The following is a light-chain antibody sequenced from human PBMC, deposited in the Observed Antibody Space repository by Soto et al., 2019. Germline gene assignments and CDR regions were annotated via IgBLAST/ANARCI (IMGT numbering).Light chain of an antibody. V-gene: IGLV2-14*03. J-gene: IGLJ1*01. CDR1: SSDVGAYNF. Sequence: QSVLAQPASVSGSPGRSITISCTGTSSDVGAYNFVSWHQQHPGKAPKLMIYNVYDRPSGISYRFSGSKSGNAASLTISGLQGEDEADYYCSAYTVSRTYVFGTGTKVT. CDR3: SAYTVSRTYV. CDR2: NVY.